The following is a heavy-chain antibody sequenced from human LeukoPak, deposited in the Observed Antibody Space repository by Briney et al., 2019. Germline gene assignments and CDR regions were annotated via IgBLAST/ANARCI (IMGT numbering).Heavy chain of an antibody. V-gene: IGHV3-7*03. CDR1: GFAFSSYT. CDR2: IKQDGSEK. CDR3: ARGAFDI. J-gene: IGHJ3*02. Sequence: PGGSLRLSCVASGFAFSSYTIHWVRQAPGKGLEWVANIKQDGSEKYYVDSVKGRFTISRDNAKNSLYLQMNSLRAEDTAVYYCARGAFDIWGQGTMVTVSS.